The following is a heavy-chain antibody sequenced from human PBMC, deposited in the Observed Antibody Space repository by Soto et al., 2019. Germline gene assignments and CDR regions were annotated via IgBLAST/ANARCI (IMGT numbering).Heavy chain of an antibody. V-gene: IGHV1-69*13. D-gene: IGHD1-26*01. J-gene: IGHJ6*02. Sequence: VASVKVSCKSSGDTFSNYSICWVRQAPGQGLEWIGGIIPILGSANYAQKFQGRVTISADGSTNTANLELSSLRSEDTAVYYCARFKVGTTTDYYYGMDVWGQGTTVTVS. CDR1: GDTFSNYS. CDR2: IIPILGSA. CDR3: ARFKVGTTTDYYYGMDV.